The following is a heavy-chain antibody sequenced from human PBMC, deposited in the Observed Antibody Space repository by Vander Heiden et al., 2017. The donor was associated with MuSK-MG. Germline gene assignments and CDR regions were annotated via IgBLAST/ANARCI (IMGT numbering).Heavy chain of an antibody. V-gene: IGHV5-51*03. D-gene: IGHD3-10*01. Sequence: EVQLVQSGAEVKAPGESLKISCKASGYSFTNYWIGWVRQMPGKGLEWMGIIYPGDSDTTYRPAVRGQVTFSADKSSTTAYLHWSRMKASDTAIYFCARERGGSGRDAFDIWGQGTMVTVSS. CDR1: GYSFTNYW. CDR2: IYPGDSDT. CDR3: ARERGGSGRDAFDI. J-gene: IGHJ3*02.